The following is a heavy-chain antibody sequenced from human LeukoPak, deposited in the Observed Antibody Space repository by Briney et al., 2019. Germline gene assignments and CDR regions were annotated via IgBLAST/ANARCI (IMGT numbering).Heavy chain of an antibody. J-gene: IGHJ5*02. V-gene: IGHV3-21*01. CDR3: ARGDPYYDSSGYYGFDP. CDR1: GSTFSSYS. D-gene: IGHD3-22*01. Sequence: GGSLSLSCAASGSTFSSYSMNWVRQAPGKGLEWVSSISSSSSYIYYADSVKGRFTISRDNAKNPLYLQMNSLRAEDTAVYYCARGDPYYDSSGYYGFDPWGQGTLVTVSS. CDR2: ISSSSSYI.